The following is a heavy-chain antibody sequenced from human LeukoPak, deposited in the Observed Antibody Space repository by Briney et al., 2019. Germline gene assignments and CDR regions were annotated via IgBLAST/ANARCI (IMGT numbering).Heavy chain of an antibody. CDR3: AKDVRYFDWLFQSPTLDY. V-gene: IGHV3-30*18. D-gene: IGHD3-9*01. CDR1: GFTFSSYG. CDR2: ISYDGSNK. J-gene: IGHJ4*02. Sequence: GGSLRLSCAASGFTFSSYGMHWVRQAPGKGLEWVAVISYDGSNKCYADSVKGRFTISRDNSKNTLYLQMNSLRAEDTAVYYCAKDVRYFDWLFQSPTLDYWGQGTLVTVSS.